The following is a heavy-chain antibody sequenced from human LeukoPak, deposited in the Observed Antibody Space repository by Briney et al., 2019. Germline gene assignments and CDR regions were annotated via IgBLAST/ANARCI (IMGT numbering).Heavy chain of an antibody. CDR1: GYSISSSYY. CDR2: IYHSGSI. Sequence: SETLSLTCAVSGYSISSSYYWGWVRQPPGKGLEWIGSIYHSGSIYYNPSLKSRVTISVDTSKNQFSLKLSSVTAADTAVYYCARRHSSGWFYYWGQGTLVTVSS. D-gene: IGHD6-19*01. V-gene: IGHV4-38-2*01. J-gene: IGHJ4*02. CDR3: ARRHSSGWFYY.